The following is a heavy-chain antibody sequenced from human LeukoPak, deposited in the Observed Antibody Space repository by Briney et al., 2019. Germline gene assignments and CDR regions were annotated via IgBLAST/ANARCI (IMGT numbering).Heavy chain of an antibody. Sequence: PSETLSLTCTVSGGSISTYYWSWVRQPAGKGLEWIGRGFTSGTTNYNPSLKSRVTMSVGTSKNRFSLKLSYVTAADTAMYYCASSSGWSAFDIWGQGTMVTVSS. CDR1: GGSISTYY. CDR3: ASSSGWSAFDI. CDR2: GFTSGTT. V-gene: IGHV4-4*07. J-gene: IGHJ3*02. D-gene: IGHD6-19*01.